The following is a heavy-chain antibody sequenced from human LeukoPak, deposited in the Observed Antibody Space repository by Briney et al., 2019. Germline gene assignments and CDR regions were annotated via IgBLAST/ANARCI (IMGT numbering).Heavy chain of an antibody. CDR1: GYTFTGYY. CDR3: ARGDSSGYYYVRWFDP. D-gene: IGHD3-22*01. V-gene: IGHV1-2*02. J-gene: IGHJ5*02. CDR2: INPNSGGT. Sequence: ASVKVSCKASGYTFTGYYMHWVRQAPGQGLEWMGWINPNSGGTNYAQKFQGRVTMTRDTSISTAYMELSRLRSDDTAVYYCARGDSSGYYYVRWFDPWGQGTLVTVSS.